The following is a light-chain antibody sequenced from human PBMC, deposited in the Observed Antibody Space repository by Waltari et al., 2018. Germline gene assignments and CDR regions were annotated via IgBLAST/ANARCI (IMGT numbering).Light chain of an antibody. Sequence: DIQMTQSPSSSSASVGDSITITCRASKSLSKSLHWYQQKAGKAPKLLIYGASSLQRGVPSRFSGSGSGTFFTLTSSSLEPEDFASYYWQHSYSTPRTFGPGTKVGIK. CDR2: GAS. J-gene: IGKJ3*01. CDR3: QHSYSTPRT. CDR1: KSLSKS. V-gene: IGKV1-39*01.